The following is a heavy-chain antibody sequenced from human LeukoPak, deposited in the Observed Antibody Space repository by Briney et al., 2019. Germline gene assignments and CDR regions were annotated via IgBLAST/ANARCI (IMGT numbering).Heavy chain of an antibody. D-gene: IGHD2-2*01. V-gene: IGHV4-4*09. CDR3: ERRMYRCYYYMDV. J-gene: IGHJ6*03. CDR1: GGFISSYC. Sequence: SGTLSLTCTIAGGFISSYCWSWIRQPPGKGLEWMGYTYTSGSNNYNPSLKSQVTISVDTSKNQFSLKLSSVTAADTAVYYCERRMYRCYYYMDVWGKGTTVTVSS. CDR2: TYTSGSN.